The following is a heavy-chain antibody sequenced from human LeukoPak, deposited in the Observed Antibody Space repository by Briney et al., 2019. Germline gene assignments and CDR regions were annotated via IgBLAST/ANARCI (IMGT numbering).Heavy chain of an antibody. J-gene: IGHJ4*02. CDR3: AKGAVGKSESSGYPPHFDY. Sequence: PGGSLRLSCVVSGFTLPYGMSWVRPAPGKGLEWVSSVSATGYTTSYSDSVKGRFTISRDNAKNTAFLQMDSLRADDTAVYYCAKGAVGKSESSGYPPHFDYWGQGTLVTVSS. D-gene: IGHD3-22*01. CDR1: GFTLPYG. CDR2: VSATGYTT. V-gene: IGHV3-23*01.